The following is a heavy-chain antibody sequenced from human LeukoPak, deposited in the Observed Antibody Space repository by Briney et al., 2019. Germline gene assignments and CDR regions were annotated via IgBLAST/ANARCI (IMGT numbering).Heavy chain of an antibody. Sequence: SETLSLTCAVYGGSFSGYFWSWMRQPPGKTLEWIGYISSSGSSNYDPSLKSRVTISLDTSKNQFSLKLTSVSAADTAVYYCARSDTHHRHSSSWHFDYWGQGTLVTVSS. CDR1: GGSFSGYF. CDR2: ISSSGSS. V-gene: IGHV4-59*01. D-gene: IGHD6-13*01. J-gene: IGHJ4*02. CDR3: ARSDTHHRHSSSWHFDY.